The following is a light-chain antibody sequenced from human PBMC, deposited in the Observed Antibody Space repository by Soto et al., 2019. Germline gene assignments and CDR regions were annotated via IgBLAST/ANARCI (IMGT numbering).Light chain of an antibody. CDR2: GAS. J-gene: IGKJ1*01. Sequence: EIVLTQSPGTLSLSPGERATLSCRASQSVSSSYLAWYHQIPGQAPRLLIYGASSRATGIPDRFSGSGSGTDVTLTISRLEPEDFAVYYCQQYGSSPLTFGQGTKVEIK. CDR3: QQYGSSPLT. V-gene: IGKV3-20*01. CDR1: QSVSSSY.